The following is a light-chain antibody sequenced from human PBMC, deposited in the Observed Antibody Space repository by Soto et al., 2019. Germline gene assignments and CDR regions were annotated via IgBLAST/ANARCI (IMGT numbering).Light chain of an antibody. CDR1: QYINTR. V-gene: IGKV3D-11*03. CDR3: HQRHSWTRP. Sequence: EMVLTQSPATLSSFPGDRVTLSCRASQYINTRLAWYQHRPGQANRLLIYQTSIRAAGIPARFAASGTETDFTLTISDVQPEDFAVYYCHQRHSWTRPFGQGATVDIX. CDR2: QTS. J-gene: IGKJ1*01.